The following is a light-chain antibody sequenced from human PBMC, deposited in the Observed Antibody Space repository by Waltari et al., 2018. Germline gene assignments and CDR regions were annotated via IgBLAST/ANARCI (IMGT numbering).Light chain of an antibody. J-gene: IGLJ3*02. Sequence: QLVLTQSPSASASLRASVKLTRTLSSGLCSNAITSHQQQPEKGPRYLMKVNSDGSHSKGDKIPDRFSGSSSGAEHYLTISSLQSEDEADYYCQTGGHGTWVFGGGTKLTVL. V-gene: IGLV4-69*01. CDR3: QTGGHGTWV. CDR2: VNSDGSH. CDR1: SGLCSNA.